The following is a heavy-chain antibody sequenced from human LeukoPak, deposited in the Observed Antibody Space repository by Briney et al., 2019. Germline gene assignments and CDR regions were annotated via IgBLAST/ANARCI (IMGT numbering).Heavy chain of an antibody. Sequence: VASVKVSCKASGYTFTSYGISWVRQAPGQGLEWMGWISAYNGNTNYAQKLQGRVTMTTDTSTSTAYMELRSLRSDDTAVYYCARVPRGGWLDELLNSFDYWGQGTLVTVSS. J-gene: IGHJ4*02. CDR2: ISAYNGNT. CDR1: GYTFTSYG. CDR3: ARVPRGGWLDELLNSFDY. D-gene: IGHD5-12*01. V-gene: IGHV1-18*01.